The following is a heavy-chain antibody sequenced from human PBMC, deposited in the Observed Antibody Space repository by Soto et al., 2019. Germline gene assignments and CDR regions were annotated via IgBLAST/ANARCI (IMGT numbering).Heavy chain of an antibody. CDR1: GFTFSKYV. D-gene: IGHD1-20*01. CDR2: IAGSADST. V-gene: IGHV3-23*01. J-gene: IGHJ4*02. Sequence: EVQLLESGGVLVQPGESLRLSCAASGFTFSKYVMSWVRQGPGKGLEYVSAIAGSADSTSYRDSVKGRFTISRDNSKSTLYLQMNSLRGEDTGVYFCAKAGGISGTTTYYFDYWGQGTLVTVSS. CDR3: AKAGGISGTTTYYFDY.